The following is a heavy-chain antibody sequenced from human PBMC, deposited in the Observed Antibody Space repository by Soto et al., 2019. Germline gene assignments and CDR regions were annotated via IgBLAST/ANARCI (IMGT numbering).Heavy chain of an antibody. CDR3: AREFPYYVSSDSYLDY. CDR1: GGSISSYY. D-gene: IGHD3-16*01. V-gene: IGHV4-4*07. CDR2: MYTSGST. J-gene: IGHJ4*02. Sequence: PSETLSLTCTVSGGSISSYYWSWIRQPAGKGLEWIGRMYTSGSTNYNVSLKSRVTMSVDTSKNQFSLELTSVTAEDTAVYYCAREFPYYVSSDSYLDYWGQGALVTVSS.